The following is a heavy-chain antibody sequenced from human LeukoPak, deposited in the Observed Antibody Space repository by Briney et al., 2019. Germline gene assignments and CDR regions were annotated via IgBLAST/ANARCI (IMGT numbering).Heavy chain of an antibody. Sequence: SETLSLTCAVYGGSFSGYYWSWIRQPPGKGLEWIGEINHSGSTNYNPSLKSRVTISVDTSKNQFSLKLSSVTAADTAVYYCARDPYGDYSLPSAFDIWGQGTMVTVPS. CDR1: GGSFSGYY. J-gene: IGHJ3*02. D-gene: IGHD4-17*01. CDR3: ARDPYGDYSLPSAFDI. V-gene: IGHV4-34*01. CDR2: INHSGST.